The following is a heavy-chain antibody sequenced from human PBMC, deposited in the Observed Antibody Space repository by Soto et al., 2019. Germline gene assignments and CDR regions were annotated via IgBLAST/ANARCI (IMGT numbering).Heavy chain of an antibody. Sequence: PGGSLGLSCTASGLSFSIYNLNWVRQAPGKGLEWVSPITDRSTYIYYADSVKGLFTISRDNAKNSLYLHMNSLTVEDTAVYYCARHLGPSSYGSVVGYWGQGT. J-gene: IGHJ4*02. CDR2: ITDRSTYI. CDR3: ARHLGPSSYGSVVGY. D-gene: IGHD3-10*01. V-gene: IGHV3-21*01. CDR1: GLSFSIYN.